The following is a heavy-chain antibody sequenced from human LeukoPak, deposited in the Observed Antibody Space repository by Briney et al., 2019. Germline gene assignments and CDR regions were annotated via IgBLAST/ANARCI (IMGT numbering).Heavy chain of an antibody. CDR2: ISDSGGST. J-gene: IGHJ4*02. CDR1: GFTFSSYA. V-gene: IGHV3-23*01. D-gene: IGHD6-13*01. CDR3: AKGKYSGSWYFDY. Sequence: GGSLRLSCAASGFTFSSYALTWVRQAPGKGLEWVSTISDSGGSTFYAPSVKGRFTISRDNSKNTLYLQMNSLRDEDTAIYYCAKGKYSGSWYFDYWGQGTLVTVSS.